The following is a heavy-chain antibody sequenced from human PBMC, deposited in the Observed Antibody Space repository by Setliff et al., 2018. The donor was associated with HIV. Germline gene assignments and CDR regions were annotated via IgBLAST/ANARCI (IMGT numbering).Heavy chain of an antibody. Sequence: PSETLSLTCTVSGGSISIISYYWGWIRQPPGKGLEYIGSIYYSGSTYYNPSLKSRVTISVDTSKNQFSLNLSSVTAADPAVYYCARVDCSGPSCYRDSYYYIDVWGKGTTVTVSS. CDR1: GGSISIISYY. CDR2: IYYSGST. D-gene: IGHD2-2*01. J-gene: IGHJ6*03. CDR3: ARVDCSGPSCYRDSYYYIDV. V-gene: IGHV4-39*01.